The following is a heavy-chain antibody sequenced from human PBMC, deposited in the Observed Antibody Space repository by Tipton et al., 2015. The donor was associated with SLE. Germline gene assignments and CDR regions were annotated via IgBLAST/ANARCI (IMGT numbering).Heavy chain of an antibody. CDR2: IYHSGST. CDR3: ARVADGYNYAFDI. J-gene: IGHJ3*02. Sequence: TLSLTCTVSGDSISSVSYYWTWIRHPPGKGLEWIGFIYHSGSTYYNPSLKSRVTISVDRSKNHFSLRLRSVTAADTAVYYCARVADGYNYAFDIWGQGTLVTVSS. V-gene: IGHV4-30-2*01. D-gene: IGHD5-24*01. CDR1: GDSISSVSYY.